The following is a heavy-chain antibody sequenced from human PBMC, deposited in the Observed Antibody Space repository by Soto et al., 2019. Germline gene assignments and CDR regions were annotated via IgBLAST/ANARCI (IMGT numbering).Heavy chain of an antibody. V-gene: IGHV1-8*02. Sequence: ASVKVSCKASGYTFTSYGISWVRQAPGQGLEWMGWMNPNSGNTAYAQKFQGRVTMTRNTSISTAYMELSSLRSEDTAVYYCAREGGYSYGFGYWGQGTLVTVSS. CDR2: MNPNSGNT. D-gene: IGHD5-18*01. CDR3: AREGGYSYGFGY. CDR1: GYTFTSYG. J-gene: IGHJ4*02.